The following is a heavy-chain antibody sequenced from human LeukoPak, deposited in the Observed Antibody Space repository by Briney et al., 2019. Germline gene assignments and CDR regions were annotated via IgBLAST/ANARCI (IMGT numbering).Heavy chain of an antibody. CDR3: ARGPHYSDHKYGVDY. J-gene: IGHJ4*02. V-gene: IGHV3-30-3*01. CDR2: ISYDGSNK. CDR1: GFTFSSYA. D-gene: IGHD4-11*01. Sequence: TGGSLRLSCAASGFTFSSYAMHWVRQAPGKGLEWVAVISYDGSNKYYADSVKGRFTISRDNSKNTLYLQMNSLRAEDTAVYYCARGPHYSDHKYGVDYWGQGTLVTVSS.